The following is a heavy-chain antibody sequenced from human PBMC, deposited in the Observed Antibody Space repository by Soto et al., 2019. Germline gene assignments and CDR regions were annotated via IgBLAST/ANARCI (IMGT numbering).Heavy chain of an antibody. CDR3: ARDRYCSGGSCYLDPYYFDY. CDR2: INWNGGST. CDR1: GFTFDDYG. Sequence: GGSLRLSCAASGFTFDDYGMSWVRQAPGKGLEWVSGINWNGGSTGYADSVKGRFTISRDNAKNSLYLQMNSLRAEDTALYYCARDRYCSGGSCYLDPYYFDYWGQGTLVTVSS. J-gene: IGHJ4*02. D-gene: IGHD2-15*01. V-gene: IGHV3-20*04.